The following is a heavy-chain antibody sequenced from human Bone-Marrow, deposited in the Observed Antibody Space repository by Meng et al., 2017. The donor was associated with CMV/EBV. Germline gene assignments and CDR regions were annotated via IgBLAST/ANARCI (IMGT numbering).Heavy chain of an antibody. V-gene: IGHV1-8*01. CDR3: ARDPTTYGILPLWGYYYGMDV. D-gene: IGHD2-8*01. J-gene: IGHJ6*01. Sequence: ASVKVSCKASGYTFTSYDINWVRQATGQGLEWMGWMNPNSGNTGYAQKFQGRVTMTRNTSISTAYMELSSLRSEDTAVYYCARDPTTYGILPLWGYYYGMDVWGQGTTVTVYS. CDR2: MNPNSGNT. CDR1: GYTFTSYD.